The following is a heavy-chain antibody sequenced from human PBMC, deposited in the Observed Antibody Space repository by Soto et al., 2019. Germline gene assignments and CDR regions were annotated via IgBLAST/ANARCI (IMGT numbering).Heavy chain of an antibody. D-gene: IGHD6-19*01. Sequence: PSETLSLTCTVSGGSISSYYWSWIRQPPGKGLEWIGYIYYSGSTNYNPSLKSRVTISVDTSKNQFSLKLSSVTAADTAVYYCARGLGGSYSSGPNLFDPWGQGTLVTGSS. CDR3: ARGLGGSYSSGPNLFDP. CDR2: IYYSGST. J-gene: IGHJ5*02. V-gene: IGHV4-59*08. CDR1: GGSISSYY.